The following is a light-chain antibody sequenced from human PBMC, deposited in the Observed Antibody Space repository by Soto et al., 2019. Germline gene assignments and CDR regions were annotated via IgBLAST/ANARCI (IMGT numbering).Light chain of an antibody. V-gene: IGKV1-5*03. CDR3: QQYFIYQT. J-gene: IGKJ1*01. CDR1: QSINYW. Sequence: DIQMTHSPSPPSAAVGDRVTITCRASQSINYWLAWYQQKPGQAPKVLIHQASILLTGVPSRFSGSGSGTEFSLTISGLQPDDSATYFCQQYFIYQTFGQGTKVDIK. CDR2: QAS.